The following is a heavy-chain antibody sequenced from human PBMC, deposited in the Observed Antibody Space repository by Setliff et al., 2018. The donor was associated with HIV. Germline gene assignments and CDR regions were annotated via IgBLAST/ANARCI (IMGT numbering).Heavy chain of an antibody. V-gene: IGHV1-69*13. CDR1: GGTFSSYA. CDR3: ARSPRIGVAGEFEC. J-gene: IGHJ4*02. Sequence: SVKVSCKASGGTFSSYAISWVRQAPGQGLEWMGGIIPIFGTANYAQKFQGRVTITADESTSTAYMELSSLRSEDTAVYYCARSPRIGVAGEFECWGQGTLVTVSS. CDR2: IIPIFGTA. D-gene: IGHD6-19*01.